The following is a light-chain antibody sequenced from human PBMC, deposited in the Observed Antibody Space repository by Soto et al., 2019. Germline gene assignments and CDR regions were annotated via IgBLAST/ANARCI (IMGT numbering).Light chain of an antibody. Sequence: EIVMTQSPATLSVSPGEGATLSCRASQSVGTHLAWYQQIPGQAPRLLIYGTSTRAAGIPARFSGRGSGTEFTFTISSLQSEDFAVYHCQQYHDWPITFGQGTRVEIK. CDR2: GTS. V-gene: IGKV3-15*01. CDR3: QQYHDWPIT. J-gene: IGKJ5*01. CDR1: QSVGTH.